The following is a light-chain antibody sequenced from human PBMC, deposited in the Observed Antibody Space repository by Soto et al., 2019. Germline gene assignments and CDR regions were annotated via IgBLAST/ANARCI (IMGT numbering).Light chain of an antibody. CDR2: WAS. J-gene: IGKJ3*01. V-gene: IGKV4-1*01. Sequence: DIVMTQSPDSLAVSLGERATINCKSSQSVLYSSNNKNYLAWYQQKPGQPPKLLIYWASTRESGVPDRFSGSGSGTAFPLTISIRQAEDVAVYYCQQYCITPFTFGPGTKVDIK. CDR1: QSVLYSSNNKNY. CDR3: QQYCITPFT.